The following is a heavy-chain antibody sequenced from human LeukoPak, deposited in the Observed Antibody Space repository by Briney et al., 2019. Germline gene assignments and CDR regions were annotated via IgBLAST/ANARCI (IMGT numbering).Heavy chain of an antibody. CDR3: AEYKEGVPGAFDI. D-gene: IGHD3-10*01. J-gene: IGHJ3*02. CDR1: GFTFFNYA. Sequence: GGSLRLSCAASGFTFFNYAMSWVRQAPGKGLEWVSAISASGGTTYYADSVQGRFTISRDNSKNTLHLQMNSLRAEDTAIYYCAEYKEGVPGAFDIWGQGTMVTVSS. V-gene: IGHV3-23*01. CDR2: ISASGGTT.